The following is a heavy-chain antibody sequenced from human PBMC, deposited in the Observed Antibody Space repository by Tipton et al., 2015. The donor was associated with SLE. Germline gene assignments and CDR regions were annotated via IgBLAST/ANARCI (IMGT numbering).Heavy chain of an antibody. CDR2: ISAYNGNT. CDR1: GYTFTSYG. J-gene: IGHJ4*02. Sequence: QLVQSGAEVKKPGASVKVSCKASGYTFTSYGISWVRQAPGQGLEWMGWISAYNGNTNYAQKLQGRVTMTTDTSTSTAYMELRSLRSVDTAVYYCARPRGFTAIAPYYFYLDYWGQGPLVTVSS. V-gene: IGHV1-18*01. D-gene: IGHD5-18*01. CDR3: ARPRGFTAIAPYYFYLDY.